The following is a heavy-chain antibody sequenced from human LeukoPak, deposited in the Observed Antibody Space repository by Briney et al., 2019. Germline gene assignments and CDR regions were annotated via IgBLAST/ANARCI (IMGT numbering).Heavy chain of an antibody. J-gene: IGHJ6*03. D-gene: IGHD3/OR15-3a*01. Sequence: GGSLRLSCAASGFTFSTYAMNWVRQAPGKGLEWVSSISKSSDYIKYADSVRGRFTISRDNAKNSLYLQMNSLRAEDTAVYYCARHLEKDFWTGIYKDYYYYYYMDVWGKGTTVTVSS. CDR3: ARHLEKDFWTGIYKDYYYYYYMDV. V-gene: IGHV3-21*01. CDR1: GFTFSTYA. CDR2: ISKSSDYI.